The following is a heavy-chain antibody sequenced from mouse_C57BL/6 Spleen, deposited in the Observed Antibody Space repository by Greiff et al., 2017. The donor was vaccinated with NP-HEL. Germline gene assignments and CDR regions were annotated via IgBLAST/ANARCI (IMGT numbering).Heavy chain of an antibody. Sequence: VQLQQSGAELVKPGASVKISCKASGYAFSSYWMNWVKQRPGKGLEWIGQIYPGDGDTNYNGKFKGKATLTADKSSSTAYMQLSSLTSEDSAVYFCARREDYYGSISSDYWGQGTTLTVSS. CDR2: IYPGDGDT. CDR3: ARREDYYGSISSDY. J-gene: IGHJ2*01. D-gene: IGHD1-1*01. CDR1: GYAFSSYW. V-gene: IGHV1-80*01.